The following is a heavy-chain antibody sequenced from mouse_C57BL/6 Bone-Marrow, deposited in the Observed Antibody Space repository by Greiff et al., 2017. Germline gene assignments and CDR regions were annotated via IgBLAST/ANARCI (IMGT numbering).Heavy chain of an antibody. V-gene: IGHV10-1*01. CDR3: VRHEKGLRLVYAMDD. Sequence: DAGGGLVQTKGSLKLSCAASGFSFNTYAMNWVRQAPGKGLEWVARIRSKSNNYATYYSESVKDSFTIPRDDSESMLYLQMNTLKTEDTAMYYCVRHEKGLRLVYAMDDWGQGTSVTVCS. D-gene: IGHD2-4*01. CDR1: GFSFNTYA. CDR2: IRSKSNNYAT. J-gene: IGHJ4*01.